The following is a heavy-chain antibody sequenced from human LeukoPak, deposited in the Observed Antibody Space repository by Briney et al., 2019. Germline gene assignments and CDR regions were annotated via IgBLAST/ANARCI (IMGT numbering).Heavy chain of an antibody. V-gene: IGHV3-23*01. CDR1: GIAFDSYA. J-gene: IGHJ1*01. CDR3: VKEKLAYCGGDCFGEYFQD. CDR2: ISGSGGRT. Sequence: GGSLRLSCAAAGIAFDSYAMSWVRQAPGKGLEWISVISGSGGRTSYADSVKGRFIISRNNSKNPLHLQMHSLRAEDTAVYYCVKEKLAYCGGDCFGEYFQDWGQGTLVTVSS. D-gene: IGHD2-21*02.